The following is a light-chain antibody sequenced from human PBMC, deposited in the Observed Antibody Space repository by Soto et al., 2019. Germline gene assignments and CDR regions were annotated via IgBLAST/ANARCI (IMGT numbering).Light chain of an antibody. Sequence: EIQKTRPPSTLTASVGDRLTSTCRVSQSISSWLAWYQQNPVKAPKLLIYKASSLESGVPSRFSGSGSGTEFTLTISSLQPDDFATYYCQQYNSYSTWTFGQGTKV. CDR3: QQYNSYSTWT. J-gene: IGKJ1*01. CDR1: QSISSW. V-gene: IGKV1-5*03. CDR2: KAS.